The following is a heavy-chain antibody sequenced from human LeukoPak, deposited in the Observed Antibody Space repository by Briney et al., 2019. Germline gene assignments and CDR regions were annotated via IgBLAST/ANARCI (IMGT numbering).Heavy chain of an antibody. V-gene: IGHV4-34*01. D-gene: IGHD3-9*01. J-gene: IGHJ4*02. CDR2: INHSGST. Sequence: SETLSLTCAVYDGSFSGYYWTWIRQPPGKGLEWIGEINHSGSTNYNPSLKSRVTIDTSKNQFSLKLTSVTAADTAVYYCARVHGYYDILTGYCGYYFDYWGQGTLVTVSS. CDR1: DGSFSGYY. CDR3: ARVHGYYDILTGYCGYYFDY.